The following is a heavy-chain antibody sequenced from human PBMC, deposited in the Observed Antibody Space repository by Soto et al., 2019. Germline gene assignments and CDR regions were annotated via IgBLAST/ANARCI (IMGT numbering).Heavy chain of an antibody. CDR2: INAGNGNT. J-gene: IGHJ4*02. V-gene: IGHV1-3*01. CDR1: GYTFTSYA. CDR3: ARPSFYYDSSGYLY. Sequence: QVQLVQSGAEVKKPGASVKVSCKASGYTFTSYAMHWVRQAPGQRLEWMGWINAGNGNTKYSQKFQGRVTITRDTSARTAYMELSSLRSEDTAVYYCARPSFYYDSSGYLYWGQGTLVTVSS. D-gene: IGHD3-22*01.